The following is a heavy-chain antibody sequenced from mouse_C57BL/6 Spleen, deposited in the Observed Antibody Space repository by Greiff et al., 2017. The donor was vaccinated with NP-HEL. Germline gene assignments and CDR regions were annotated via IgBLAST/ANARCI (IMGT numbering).Heavy chain of an antibody. CDR3: ARRDYGSSYRYFDV. Sequence: VKVVESGAELARPGASVKLSCKASGYTFTSYGISWVKQRTGQGLEWIGEIYPRSGNTYYNEKFKGKATLTADKSSSTAYMELRSLTSEDSAVYFCARRDYGSSYRYFDVWGTGTTVTVSS. J-gene: IGHJ1*03. CDR1: GYTFTSYG. V-gene: IGHV1-81*01. D-gene: IGHD1-1*01. CDR2: IYPRSGNT.